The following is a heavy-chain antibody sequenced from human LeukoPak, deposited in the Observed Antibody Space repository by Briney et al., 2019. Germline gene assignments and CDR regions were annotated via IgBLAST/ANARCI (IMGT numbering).Heavy chain of an antibody. CDR3: ARAYGSGSYFYYYYYYMDV. CDR2: ISSSGSTI. D-gene: IGHD3-10*01. J-gene: IGHJ6*03. CDR1: GFTFSSYE. Sequence: GGSLRLSCAASGFTFSSYEMNWVRQAPGKGLEWVSYISSSGSTIYYADSVKGRFTISRDNAKNSLYLQMNSLRAEDTAVYYCARAYGSGSYFYYYYYYMDVWGKGTTVTLSS. V-gene: IGHV3-48*03.